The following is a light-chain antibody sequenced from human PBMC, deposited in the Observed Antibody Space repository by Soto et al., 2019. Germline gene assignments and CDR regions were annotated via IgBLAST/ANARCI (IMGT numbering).Light chain of an antibody. Sequence: QSVLTQPASVSGSPGQSITISCTGTSSDIGGYNYVSWYQQHPGKAPKLMIYDVYNRPSGVSNRFSGSRSGNTASLTISAPQAEDEAHYYCNSYRSTSTPFVFGTGTKLTVL. CDR1: SSDIGGYNY. CDR3: NSYRSTSTPFV. CDR2: DVY. V-gene: IGLV2-14*01. J-gene: IGLJ1*01.